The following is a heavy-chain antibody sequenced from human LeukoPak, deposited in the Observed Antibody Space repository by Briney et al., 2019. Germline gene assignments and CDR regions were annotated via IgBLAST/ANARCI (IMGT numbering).Heavy chain of an antibody. CDR3: ARVGSNDLALDY. CDR1: GYSFTSYA. J-gene: IGHJ4*02. CDR2: INPSSGGT. Sequence: ASVKVSCKASGYSFTSYAYNWVRQAPGQGLEWMGWINPSSGGTNSAQKFQGRVTMTRDTSISTAYMELSSLRSDDTAIYFCARVGSNDLALDYWGQGTLATVSS. D-gene: IGHD2-15*01. V-gene: IGHV1-2*02.